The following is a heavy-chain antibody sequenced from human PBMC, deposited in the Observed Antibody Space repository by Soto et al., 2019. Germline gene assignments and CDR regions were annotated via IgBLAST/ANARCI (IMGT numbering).Heavy chain of an antibody. Sequence: PGGFLRLSCAASGFTFSTYSMNWVRQAPGKGLEWVSYINSTGTIKYYAGSVKGRFTISRDNAKNSLYLQMNSLRAEDTAVYYCARMSSSISPGCWGQGTLVPVSS. CDR3: ARMSSSISPGC. V-gene: IGHV3-48*01. CDR2: INSTGTIK. D-gene: IGHD2-2*01. J-gene: IGHJ4*02. CDR1: GFTFSTYS.